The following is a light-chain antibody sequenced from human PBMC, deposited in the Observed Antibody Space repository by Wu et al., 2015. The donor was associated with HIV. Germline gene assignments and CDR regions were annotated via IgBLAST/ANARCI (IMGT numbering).Light chain of an antibody. J-gene: IGKJ4*01. Sequence: EIVLTQSPATLSLSPGQRATLSCRASQNINNYLAWYQQNPGQAPRLLISDASNRATDVPARFSGSGSGTDFTLTISSLEPEDFVVYYCQQRSDWPLSFGGGTKVEIK. CDR1: QNINNY. V-gene: IGKV3-11*01. CDR2: DAS. CDR3: QQRSDWPLS.